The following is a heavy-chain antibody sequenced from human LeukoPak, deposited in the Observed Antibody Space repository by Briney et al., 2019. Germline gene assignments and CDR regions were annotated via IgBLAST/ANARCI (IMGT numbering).Heavy chain of an antibody. CDR3: ARDKVGGSMAGSNFDY. Sequence: GGSLRLSCAASGFMFSNYWMTWVRQAPGKGLEWVANIKHDGSEKNYVDSVKGRFTISRDNAKNSLYLQMNSLSGEDTAIYYCARDKVGGSMAGSNFDYWGQGTLVTVSS. CDR1: GFMFSNYW. CDR2: IKHDGSEK. V-gene: IGHV3-7*01. J-gene: IGHJ4*02. D-gene: IGHD6-19*01.